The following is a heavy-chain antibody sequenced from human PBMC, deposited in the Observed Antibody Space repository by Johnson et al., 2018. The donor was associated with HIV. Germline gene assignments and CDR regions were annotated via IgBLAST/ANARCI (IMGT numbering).Heavy chain of an antibody. D-gene: IGHD3-10*01. CDR3: VCLRAWTFDI. CDR1: GFSVSASY. Sequence: VQLVESGGGLVQPGGSLRLSCAASGFSVSASYMSWLRQAPGKALEWVSVIYRGGATYYAASVQGRFTISRDNAKNSLYLQMHSLRAEDTAVYYCVCLRAWTFDIWGQVTMVTVSS. J-gene: IGHJ3*02. V-gene: IGHV3-66*01. CDR2: IYRGGAT.